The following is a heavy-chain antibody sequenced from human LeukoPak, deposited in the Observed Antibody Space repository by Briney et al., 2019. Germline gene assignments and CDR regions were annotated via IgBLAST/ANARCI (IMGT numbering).Heavy chain of an antibody. CDR3: ASSPGWAGSGSFDY. CDR1: GFTFSSYA. CDR2: ISSGGSTI. J-gene: IGHJ4*02. V-gene: IGHV3-48*03. Sequence: GGSLRLSCAASGFTFSSYAMHWVRQAPGKGLEWVSYISSGGSTIYYADSVKGRFTISRDNAKNSLYLQMNSLRAEDTAVYYCASSPGWAGSGSFDYWGQGTLVTVSS. D-gene: IGHD3-10*01.